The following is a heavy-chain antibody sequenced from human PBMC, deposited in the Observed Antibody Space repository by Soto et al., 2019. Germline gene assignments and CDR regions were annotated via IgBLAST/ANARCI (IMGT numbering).Heavy chain of an antibody. Sequence: LGGSLRLSCATSGFILSDCAMNWVRQAPGKGLEWVSYISSSSSVIDYADSVKGRFTVSRDNARNSLYLQMNSLRAEDTAVYYCARDLSRGSNWYYYMDVWGKGTTVTVSS. J-gene: IGHJ6*03. CDR1: GFILSDCA. CDR3: ARDLSRGSNWYYYMDV. D-gene: IGHD7-27*01. CDR2: ISSSSSVI. V-gene: IGHV3-48*01.